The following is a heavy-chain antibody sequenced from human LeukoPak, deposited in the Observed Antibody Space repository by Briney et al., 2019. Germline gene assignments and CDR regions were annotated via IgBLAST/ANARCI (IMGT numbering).Heavy chain of an antibody. D-gene: IGHD3-22*01. Sequence: SQTLSLTCTVSGGSISSGDYYWSWIRQPPGKGLEWIGYIYYSGSIYYNSSLKSRVTISLDTSKNQFSLKLSSVTAADTAVYYCASRTSYYDSSGPFNWFDPWGQGTLVTVSS. CDR1: GGSISSGDYY. CDR2: IYYSGSI. V-gene: IGHV4-30-4*08. J-gene: IGHJ5*02. CDR3: ASRTSYYDSSGPFNWFDP.